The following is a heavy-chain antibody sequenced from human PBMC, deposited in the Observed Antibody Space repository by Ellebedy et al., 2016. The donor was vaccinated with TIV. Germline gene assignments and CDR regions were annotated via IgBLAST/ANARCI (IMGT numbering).Heavy chain of an antibody. CDR2: IDWADDK. CDR3: ARILRGDFVGYSDY. J-gene: IGHJ4*02. V-gene: IGHV2-70*01. D-gene: IGHD4-17*01. CDR1: GFSLNTSGMC. Sequence: SGPTLVKPTQTLTLTCSFSGFSLNTSGMCVTWIRQPPGKALEWLALIDWADDKYYSTSLKTRLTISKDTSKNLVVLTMTNVDPVDTATYYCARILRGDFVGYSDYWGQGTLVTVSP.